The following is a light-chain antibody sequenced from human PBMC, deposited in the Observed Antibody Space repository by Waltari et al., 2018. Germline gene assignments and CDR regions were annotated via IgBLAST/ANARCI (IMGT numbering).Light chain of an antibody. J-gene: IGLJ3*02. CDR3: QTGGHGTWV. V-gene: IGLV4-69*01. CDR1: SGHITNV. CDR2: VNSDGSH. Sequence: QLVLPQSPSAPAPLCASVKLTCTLRSGHITNVIALHQKRPEKGPRFLMKVNSDGSHNKGDEIPDRFSGSSSGGERYLTISSLQSEDEADYYCQTGGHGTWVFGGGTKLTVL.